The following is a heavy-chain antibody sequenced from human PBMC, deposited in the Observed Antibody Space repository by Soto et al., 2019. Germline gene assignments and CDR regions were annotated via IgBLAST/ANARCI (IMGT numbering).Heavy chain of an antibody. Sequence: QVQLQESGPGLVKPSETLSLTCTVSGGSISSYYWSWIRQPPGKGLEWIGYIYYSGSTNYNPSLKSRVPTSVDTSKNQFSLKLSSVTAADTAVYYCARRWGRTFDYWGQGTLVTVSS. D-gene: IGHD7-27*01. CDR2: IYYSGST. J-gene: IGHJ4*02. CDR1: GGSISSYY. V-gene: IGHV4-59*08. CDR3: ARRWGRTFDY.